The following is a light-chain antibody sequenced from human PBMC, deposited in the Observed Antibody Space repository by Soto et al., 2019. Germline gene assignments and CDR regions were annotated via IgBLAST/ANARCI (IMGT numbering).Light chain of an antibody. CDR3: QQSHSMTT. J-gene: IGKJ4*01. CDR2: TAS. Sequence: DIQMTLSPSSLSASVGDRVTITCRASQSISSYLNCYQQKPGKAPKLLIYTASSLQSGVPIRFSGRGSGKHFTLTISRLQPEDFATYSCQQSHSMTTFGGRTKVEI. CDR1: QSISSY. V-gene: IGKV1-39*01.